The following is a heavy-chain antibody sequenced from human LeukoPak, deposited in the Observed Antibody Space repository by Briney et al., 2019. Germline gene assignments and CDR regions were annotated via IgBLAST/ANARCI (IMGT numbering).Heavy chain of an antibody. Sequence: GGSLRLSCAASGFTFSSYWMHWVRQAPGKGLVWVSRINTDGSSTSYADSVKGRFTISRGNAKNTLYLQMNSLRAEDTAVYYCARDPPYYYDSSGYLDYWGQGTLVTVSS. J-gene: IGHJ4*02. V-gene: IGHV3-74*01. CDR2: INTDGSST. D-gene: IGHD3-22*01. CDR1: GFTFSSYW. CDR3: ARDPPYYYDSSGYLDY.